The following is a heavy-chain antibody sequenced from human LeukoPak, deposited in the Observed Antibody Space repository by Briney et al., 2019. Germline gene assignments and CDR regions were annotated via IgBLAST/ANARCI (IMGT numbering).Heavy chain of an antibody. CDR1: GGTFSSYA. D-gene: IGHD3-10*01. CDR2: IIPILGIA. J-gene: IGHJ6*02. CDR3: ASPTGRMAHYGMDV. Sequence: SVKVSCKASGGTFSSYAISWVRQAPGQGLEWVGRIIPILGIANYAQKFQGRVTITADKSTSTAYMELSSLRSEDTAVYYCASPTGRMAHYGMDVWGQGTTVTVSS. V-gene: IGHV1-69*04.